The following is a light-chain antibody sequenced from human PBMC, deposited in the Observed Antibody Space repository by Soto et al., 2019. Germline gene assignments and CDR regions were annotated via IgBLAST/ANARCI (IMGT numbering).Light chain of an antibody. Sequence: QSALTQPPSASGSPGQSVTISCTGTSSDVGGYNYVSWYQQHPGKAPKLMIYEVSKRPSGVPDRFSGSKSGNTASLTVSGLQAEDEADYYCSSYACSNNPFGTGTKLTVL. CDR2: EVS. CDR3: SSYACSNNP. J-gene: IGLJ1*01. CDR1: SSDVGGYNY. V-gene: IGLV2-8*01.